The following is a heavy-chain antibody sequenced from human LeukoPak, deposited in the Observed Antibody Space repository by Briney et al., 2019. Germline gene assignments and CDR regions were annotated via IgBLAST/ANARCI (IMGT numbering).Heavy chain of an antibody. CDR2: ISWNSGSI. CDR3: ARDFSRHPNVEVPNALIY. CDR1: GFTFDDYS. Sequence: PGGSLRLSCAASGFTFDDYSIHWVRQAPGKGLEWVSGISWNSGSIGYADSVKGRFTISRDNAKNTVGLQINSLRTEDTAIYYCARDFSRHPNVEVPNALIYWGQGALVTVSS. D-gene: IGHD2-2*01. J-gene: IGHJ4*02. V-gene: IGHV3-9*01.